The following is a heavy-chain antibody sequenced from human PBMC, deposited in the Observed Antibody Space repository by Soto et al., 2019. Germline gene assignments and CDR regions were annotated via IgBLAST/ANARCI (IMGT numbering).Heavy chain of an antibody. CDR3: AKDYLSWELDFDS. D-gene: IGHD1-26*01. J-gene: IGHJ4*02. CDR1: GFTFSSYG. V-gene: IGHV3-30*18. Sequence: QVQLVESGGGVVQPGRSLRLSCAAFGFTFSSYGMHWVRQAPGKGLEWVAVVSYDGNNKYYADSVKGRFTISRDNSKNTLYLQMNSLRAEDTAVYYCAKDYLSWELDFDSWGQGTLVTVSS. CDR2: VSYDGNNK.